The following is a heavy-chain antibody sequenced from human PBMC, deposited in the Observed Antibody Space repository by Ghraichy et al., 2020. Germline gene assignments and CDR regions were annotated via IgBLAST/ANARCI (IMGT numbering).Heavy chain of an antibody. D-gene: IGHD3-3*01. CDR1: GGTFSSYA. J-gene: IGHJ3*02. CDR3: AREVPIFGVVWQIGAFDI. CDR2: IIPIFGTA. Sequence: SVKVSCKASGGTFSSYAISWVRQAPGQGLEWMGGIIPIFGTANYAQKFQGRVTITADESTSTAYMELSSLRSEDTAVYYCAREVPIFGVVWQIGAFDIWGQGTMVTVSS. V-gene: IGHV1-69*13.